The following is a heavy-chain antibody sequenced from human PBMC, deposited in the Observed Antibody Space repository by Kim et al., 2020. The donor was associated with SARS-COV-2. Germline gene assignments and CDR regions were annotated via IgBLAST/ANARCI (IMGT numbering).Heavy chain of an antibody. D-gene: IGHD3-9*01. CDR2: ISSSSSYI. J-gene: IGHJ4*02. CDR3: ARGRLRYFDWLID. CDR1: GFTFSSYS. V-gene: IGHV3-21*01. Sequence: GGSLRLSCAASGFTFSSYSMNWVRQAPGKGLEWVSSISSSSSYIYYADSVKGRFTISRDNAKNSLYLQMNSLRAEDTAVYYCARGRLRYFDWLIDWGQGTLGTVSS.